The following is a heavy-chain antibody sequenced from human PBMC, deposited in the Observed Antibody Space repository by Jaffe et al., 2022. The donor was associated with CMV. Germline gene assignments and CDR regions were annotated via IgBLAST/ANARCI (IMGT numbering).Heavy chain of an antibody. V-gene: IGHV3-64*01. Sequence: EVQLVESGGGLVQPGGSLRLSCAASGFTFSSYAMHWVRQAPGKGLEYVSAISSNGGSTYYANSVKGRFTISRDNSKNTLYLQMGSLRAEDMAVYYCAREDRSGWYWFDPWGQGTLVTVSS. J-gene: IGHJ5*02. CDR2: ISSNGGST. D-gene: IGHD6-19*01. CDR1: GFTFSSYA. CDR3: AREDRSGWYWFDP.